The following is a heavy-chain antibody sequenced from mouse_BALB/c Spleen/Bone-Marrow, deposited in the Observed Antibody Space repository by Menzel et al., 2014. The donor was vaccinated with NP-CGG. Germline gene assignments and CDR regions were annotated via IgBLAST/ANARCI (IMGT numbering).Heavy chain of an antibody. J-gene: IGHJ1*01. V-gene: IGHV1-7*01. CDR1: GYNFTSYW. Sequence: QLQQSGAELAKPGASVKMSCKASGYNFTSYWMHWVKQRPGQGLEWIGYINPSTGYTEYNQKFKDKATLTADKSSSTAYMQLSSLTSEDSAVYYCAREYCGSRGYFDVWRAVTPFPFSS. CDR2: INPSTGYT. D-gene: IGHD1-1*01. CDR3: AREYCGSRGYFDV.